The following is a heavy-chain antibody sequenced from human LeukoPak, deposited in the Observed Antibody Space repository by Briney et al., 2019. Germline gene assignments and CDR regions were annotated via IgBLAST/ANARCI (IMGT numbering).Heavy chain of an antibody. CDR1: GGSISSYY. V-gene: IGHV4-30-4*08. Sequence: SETLSLTCTVSGGSISSYYWSWIRQPPGKGLEWIGYIYYSGSTYYNPSLKSRVTISVDTSKNQFSLKLSSVTAADTAVYYCAREGGLLRYFDWLTWGQGTLVTVSS. CDR2: IYYSGST. D-gene: IGHD3-9*01. CDR3: AREGGLLRYFDWLT. J-gene: IGHJ4*02.